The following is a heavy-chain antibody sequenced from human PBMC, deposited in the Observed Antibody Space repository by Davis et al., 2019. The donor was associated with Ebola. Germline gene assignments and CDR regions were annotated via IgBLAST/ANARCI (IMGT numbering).Heavy chain of an antibody. CDR3: AKDGYQPNPTDILWWPLNYFDY. Sequence: PGGSLRLSCAASGFTFSSYAMSWVRQAPGKGLEWVSAISGSGGSTYYADSVKGRFTISRDNSKNTLYLQMNSLRAEDTAVYYCAKDGYQPNPTDILWWPLNYFDYWGQGTLVTVSS. CDR2: ISGSGGST. J-gene: IGHJ4*02. D-gene: IGHD2-21*01. CDR1: GFTFSSYA. V-gene: IGHV3-23*01.